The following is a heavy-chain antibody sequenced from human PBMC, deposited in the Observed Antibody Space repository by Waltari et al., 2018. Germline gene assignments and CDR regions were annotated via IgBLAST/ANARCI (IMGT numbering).Heavy chain of an antibody. J-gene: IGHJ4*02. CDR1: GGSISSSSYY. V-gene: IGHV4-39*01. CDR2: IYYSGST. D-gene: IGHD5-12*01. Sequence: QLQLQESGPGLVKPSETLSLTCTVSGGSISSSSYYWGWIRQPPGKGLEWIGSIYYSGSTYYNPSLKSRVTISVDTSKNQFSLKLSSVTAADTAVYYCASPVATIWEHYFDYWGQGTLVTVSS. CDR3: ASPVATIWEHYFDY.